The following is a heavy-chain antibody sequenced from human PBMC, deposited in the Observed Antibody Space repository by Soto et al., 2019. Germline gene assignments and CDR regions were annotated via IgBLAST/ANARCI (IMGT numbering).Heavy chain of an antibody. V-gene: IGHV4-28*01. CDR2: IYYSGTT. J-gene: IGHJ4*02. Sequence: PSETLSLTCAVSGYSISSSNWWGWIRQPPGKGLEWIGYIYYSGTTYYNPSLKSRVTMSVDTSKNQFSLKLTSVTAVDTAVYYCARREIKGPIGYWGQGTLVTVSS. CDR1: GYSISSSNW. D-gene: IGHD1-26*01. CDR3: ARREIKGPIGY.